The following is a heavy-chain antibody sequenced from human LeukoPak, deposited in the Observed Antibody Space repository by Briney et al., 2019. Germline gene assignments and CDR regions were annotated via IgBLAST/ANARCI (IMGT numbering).Heavy chain of an antibody. J-gene: IGHJ6*02. D-gene: IGHD6-13*01. Sequence: ASVKVSCTASGYTFTGYYMHWVRQAPGQGLEWMGWINPNSGNTGYAQKFQGRVTMTRNTSISTAYMELSSLRSEDTAVYYCARDLAAAGDGMDVWGQGTTVTVSS. CDR3: ARDLAAAGDGMDV. CDR2: INPNSGNT. V-gene: IGHV1-8*02. CDR1: GYTFTGYY.